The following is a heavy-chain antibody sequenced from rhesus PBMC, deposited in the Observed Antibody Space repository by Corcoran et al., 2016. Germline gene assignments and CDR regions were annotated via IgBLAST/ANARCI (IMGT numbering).Heavy chain of an antibody. CDR3: ARSRNYNFWSGYYFDY. Sequence: QVTLKESGPALVKPTQTLTLTCTFSGFSLSTSGMGVGWIRQPSRKTLEWLAHIYWDDDKRYSTSLKSRLTISKDTAKNQVVLTMTNMDPMDTATYYGARSRNYNFWSGYYFDYWGQGVLVTVSS. V-gene: IGHV2-174*02. J-gene: IGHJ4*01. CDR2: IYWDDDK. CDR1: GFSLSTSGMG. D-gene: IGHD3-3*01.